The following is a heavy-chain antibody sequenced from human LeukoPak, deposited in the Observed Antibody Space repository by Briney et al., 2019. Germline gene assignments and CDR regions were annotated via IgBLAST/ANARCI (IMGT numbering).Heavy chain of an antibody. Sequence: GGSLRLSCEGSAFTLSNYAMSWVRQAPGKGLEWVSGISGSGGVTYYADSVKGRFTISRDNSKNRLYLQMNSLRAEDTAVYYCAKVLYSGSYYTHLDYRGQGTLVTVSS. J-gene: IGHJ4*02. CDR2: ISGSGGVT. V-gene: IGHV3-23*01. CDR3: AKVLYSGSYYTHLDY. CDR1: AFTLSNYA. D-gene: IGHD1-26*01.